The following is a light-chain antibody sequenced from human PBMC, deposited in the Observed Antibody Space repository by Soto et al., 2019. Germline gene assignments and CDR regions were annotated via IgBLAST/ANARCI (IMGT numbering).Light chain of an antibody. V-gene: IGLV2-14*01. CDR2: EVT. CDR3: SSYTNINTRACV. J-gene: IGLJ1*01. Sequence: QSALTQPASVSGSPGQSITISCTGTSGDIGSYNRVSWYQQHPGKAPKLIIYEVTDRPSGVSNRFSGSKSGNTASLTISELQAEDEGEYYCSSYTNINTRACVFGTGTKLTVL. CDR1: SGDIGSYNR.